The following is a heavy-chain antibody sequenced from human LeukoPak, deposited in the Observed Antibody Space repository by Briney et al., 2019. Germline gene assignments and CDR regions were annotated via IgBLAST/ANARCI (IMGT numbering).Heavy chain of an antibody. J-gene: IGHJ4*02. CDR1: GGSISSSNW. D-gene: IGHD3-10*01. CDR2: IYHSGST. V-gene: IGHV4-4*02. Sequence: PSGTLSLTCAVSGGSISSSNWWSWIRQPPGKGLEWIGEIYHSGSTNYNPSLKSRVTISVDKSKTQFSLKLSSVTAADTAVYYCARGARGSGSYYGYWGQGTLVTVSS. CDR3: ARGARGSGSYYGY.